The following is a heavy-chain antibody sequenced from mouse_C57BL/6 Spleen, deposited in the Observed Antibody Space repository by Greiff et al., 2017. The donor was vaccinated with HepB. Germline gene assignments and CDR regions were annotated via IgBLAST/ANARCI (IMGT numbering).Heavy chain of an antibody. D-gene: IGHD1-1*01. V-gene: IGHV1-82*01. CDR2: IYPGDGDT. CDR1: GYAFSSSW. CDR3: ANYGSSSYWYFDV. J-gene: IGHJ1*03. Sequence: QVQLQQSGPELVKPGASVKISCKASGYAFSSSWMNWVKQRPGKGLEWIGRIYPGDGDTNYNGKFEGKATLTADKSSSTAYMQLSSLTSEDSAVYFCANYGSSSYWYFDVWGTGTTVTVSS.